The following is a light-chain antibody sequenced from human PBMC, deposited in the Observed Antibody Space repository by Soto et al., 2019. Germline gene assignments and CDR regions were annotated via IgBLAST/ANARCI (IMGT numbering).Light chain of an antibody. V-gene: IGLV2-14*01. Sequence: QSALTQPASVSGSPGQSITISCTGTSSDVGGYNYVSWYQQYPGKAPKVMIYEVTNRPSGVSNRFSGSKSGNTASLTISGLQAEDEADYYCSSYTSSSTLFGTGTKVTVL. CDR3: SSYTSSSTL. CDR1: SSDVGGYNY. J-gene: IGLJ1*01. CDR2: EVT.